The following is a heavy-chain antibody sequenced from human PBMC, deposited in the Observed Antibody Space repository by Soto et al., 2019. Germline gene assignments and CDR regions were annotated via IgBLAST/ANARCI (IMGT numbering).Heavy chain of an antibody. CDR1: GFTFSNYA. V-gene: IGHV3-48*02. CDR3: ARERGYSYGYSDY. CDR2: ISSSSSSI. Sequence: GSLRLSCVASGFTFSNYAMNWVRQAPGKGLEWVSYISSSSSSIDYADSMKGRFTISRDNAKNSLYLQMNSLKDEDTAVYYCARERGYSYGYSDYWGQGTLVTVS. J-gene: IGHJ4*02. D-gene: IGHD5-18*01.